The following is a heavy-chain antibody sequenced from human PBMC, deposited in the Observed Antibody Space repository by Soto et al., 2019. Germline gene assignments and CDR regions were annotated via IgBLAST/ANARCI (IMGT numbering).Heavy chain of an antibody. CDR3: ARSTQDLKQLVLHNWFDP. CDR1: GGTFSSYA. Sequence: QVQLVQSGAEVKKPGSSVKVSCKASGGTFSSYAISWVRQAPGQGLEWMGGIIPIFGTANYAQKFQGRITITADEAKSTAYMEMSSPSSEDTAVAYCARSTQDLKQLVLHNWFDPWGQGTLLAVSA. D-gene: IGHD6-13*01. CDR2: IIPIFGTA. J-gene: IGHJ5*02. V-gene: IGHV1-69*01.